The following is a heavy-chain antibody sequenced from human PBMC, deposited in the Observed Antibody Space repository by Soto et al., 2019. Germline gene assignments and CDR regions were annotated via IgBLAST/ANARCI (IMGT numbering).Heavy chain of an antibody. Sequence: PGESLKISCKGSGYSFTSYWISWVRQMPGKGLEWMGRIDPSDSYTNYSPSFQGHVTISADKSISTAYLQWSSLKALDTAMYYCARRTVTTWFSRRDYYYGMDVWGQGTTVTVSS. J-gene: IGHJ6*02. CDR1: GYSFTSYW. D-gene: IGHD4-4*01. CDR2: IDPSDSYT. CDR3: ARRTVTTWFSRRDYYYGMDV. V-gene: IGHV5-10-1*01.